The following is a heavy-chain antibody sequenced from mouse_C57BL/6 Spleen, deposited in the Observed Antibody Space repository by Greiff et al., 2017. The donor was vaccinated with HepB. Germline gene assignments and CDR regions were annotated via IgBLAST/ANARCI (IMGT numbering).Heavy chain of an antibody. CDR2: ISSGGDYI. D-gene: IGHD1-1*01. V-gene: IGHV5-9-1*02. CDR1: GFTFSSYA. Sequence: EVQLVESGAGLVKPGGSLKLSCAASGFTFSSYAMSWVRQTPEKRLEWVAYISSGGDYIYYADTVKGRFTISRDNARNTLYLQMSSLKSEDPAMYYCTRDGGDGSSLPGYFDVWGTGTTVTVSS. J-gene: IGHJ1*03. CDR3: TRDGGDGSSLPGYFDV.